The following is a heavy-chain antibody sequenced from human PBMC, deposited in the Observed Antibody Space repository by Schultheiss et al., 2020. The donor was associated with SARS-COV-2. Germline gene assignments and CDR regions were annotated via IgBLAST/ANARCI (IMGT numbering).Heavy chain of an antibody. Sequence: ASVKVSCKASGYTFTSYSMHWVRQAPGQGLEWMGWINPSSGDTNEAQKFQGRVTMTRDTSISTAYMELSRLRSDDTAVYYCARDETGIYYYYYGMDVWGQGTMVTVSS. CDR1: GYTFTSYS. CDR3: ARDETGIYYYYYGMDV. CDR2: INPSSGDT. J-gene: IGHJ6*02. V-gene: IGHV1-2*02. D-gene: IGHD1-1*01.